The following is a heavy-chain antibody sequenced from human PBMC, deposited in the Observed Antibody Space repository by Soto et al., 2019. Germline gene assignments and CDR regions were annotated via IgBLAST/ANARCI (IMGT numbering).Heavy chain of an antibody. CDR1: GGSINSGGYY. CDR2: IYYSGST. V-gene: IGHV4-61*08. CDR3: ARRAGAMAPPASFWFDP. J-gene: IGHJ5*02. Sequence: PSETLSLTCTVSGGSINSGGYYWSWIRQPPGKGLEWIGYIYYSGSTNYNPSLKSRVTISVDTSKNQFSLKLSSVTAADTAVYYCARRAGAMAPPASFWFDPWGQGTLVTVSS. D-gene: IGHD1-26*01.